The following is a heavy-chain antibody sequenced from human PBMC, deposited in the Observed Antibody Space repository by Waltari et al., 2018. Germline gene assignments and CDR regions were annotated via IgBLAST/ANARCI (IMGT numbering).Heavy chain of an antibody. CDR3: AKDFHYDILTGLDY. J-gene: IGHJ4*02. D-gene: IGHD3-9*01. CDR2: ISYDGSNK. V-gene: IGHV3-30*18. Sequence: PGKGLEWVVVISYDGSNKYYADSVKGRFTISRDNSKNTLYLQMNSLRAEDTAVYYCAKDFHYDILTGLDYWGQGTLVTVSS.